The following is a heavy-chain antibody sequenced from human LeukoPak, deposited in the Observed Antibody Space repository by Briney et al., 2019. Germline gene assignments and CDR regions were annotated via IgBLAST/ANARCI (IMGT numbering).Heavy chain of an antibody. J-gene: IGHJ4*02. V-gene: IGHV1-69*02. CDR1: GGTFSIYT. D-gene: IGHD6-19*01. CDR2: IIPILGIA. CDR3: ARAAVAGREVFAY. Sequence: ASVKVSCKASGGTFSIYTISWVREAPGQGLEWMGRIIPILGIANYAQKFQGRVTITADKSTSTAYMELSSLRSEHTAVYYCARAAVAGREVFAYWGQGTLVTVSS.